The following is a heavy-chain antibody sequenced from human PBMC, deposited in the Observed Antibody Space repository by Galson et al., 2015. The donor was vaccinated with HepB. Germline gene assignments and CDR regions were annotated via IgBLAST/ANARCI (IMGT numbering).Heavy chain of an antibody. Sequence: SLRLSCAASGFTFSNYAMSWVRQAPGKGLEWVSAISGGGSNIYYADSVKGRFTVSRDNSRNTLYLRMNSLRGEDTATYYCAKDRGSWYVVDYWGQGTQVTVSS. CDR2: ISGGGSNI. CDR3: AKDRGSWYVVDY. D-gene: IGHD6-13*01. V-gene: IGHV3-23*01. J-gene: IGHJ4*02. CDR1: GFTFSNYA.